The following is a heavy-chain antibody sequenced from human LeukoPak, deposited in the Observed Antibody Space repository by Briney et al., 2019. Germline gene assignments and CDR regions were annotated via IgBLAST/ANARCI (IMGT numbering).Heavy chain of an antibody. CDR1: GFMFYDYA. D-gene: IGHD5-24*01. J-gene: IGHJ4*02. CDR3: VREQFSHTSNYFDN. Sequence: GESLRISCAASGFMFYDYAMHWVRQVPGRGLEWVSLISGDGVSSFADSVKGRFTISRDNNNSSLSLQMRRLTTEDTAFYYCVREQFSHTSNYFDNWGQGILVTVSS. V-gene: IGHV3-43*02. CDR2: ISGDGVS.